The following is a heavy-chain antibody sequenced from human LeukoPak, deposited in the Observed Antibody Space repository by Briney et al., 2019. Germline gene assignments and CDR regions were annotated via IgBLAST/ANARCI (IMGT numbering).Heavy chain of an antibody. V-gene: IGHV1-18*01. CDR3: ARAGYCGDGGCRGGSAFDV. CDR1: GYTFTNFD. CDR2: ISGYTGDT. J-gene: IGHJ3*01. Sequence: ASVKVSCKTSGYTFTNFDIYWVRQATGQGLECMGWISGYTGDTKYAQIFQGRFTVTTDTSTSTAYMELRSLTYDDTAVYYCARAGYCGDGGCRGGSAFDVWGQGTMVTVSS. D-gene: IGHD2-15*01.